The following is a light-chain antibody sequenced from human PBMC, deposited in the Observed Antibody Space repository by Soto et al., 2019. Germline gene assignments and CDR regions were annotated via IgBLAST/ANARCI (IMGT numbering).Light chain of an antibody. V-gene: IGLV2-14*01. CDR1: SSDVGGYNY. J-gene: IGLJ2*01. Sequence: QSALTQPASMSGSPGQSITISCTGTSSDVGGYNYVSWYQRHPGKAPKLMIYDVSNRPSGVSNRFSGSKSGNTASLTISGLQAEDEADYYCSSYTSRSTVVFGGGIKLTVL. CDR2: DVS. CDR3: SSYTSRSTVV.